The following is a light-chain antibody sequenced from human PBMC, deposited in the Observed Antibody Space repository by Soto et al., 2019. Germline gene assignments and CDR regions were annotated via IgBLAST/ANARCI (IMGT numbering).Light chain of an antibody. J-gene: IGKJ1*01. V-gene: IGKV3-20*01. CDR1: QSVISRY. CDR2: GAS. Sequence: EIVLTQSPGTLSLSPGERATLSCRASQSVISRYLAWYQHKPCQAPRLLIYGASSRATGIPDRFSGSGSGTDFTLTISRLEPEDFAVYYCQQYANSPPTFGQGTKVEIK. CDR3: QQYANSPPT.